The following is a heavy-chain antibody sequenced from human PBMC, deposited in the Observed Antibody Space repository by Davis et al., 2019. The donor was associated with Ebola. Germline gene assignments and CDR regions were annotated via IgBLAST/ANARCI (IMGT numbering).Heavy chain of an antibody. CDR2: ISSSSSTI. V-gene: IGHV3-48*04. Sequence: PGGSLRLSCAASGFTFSSYSMNWVRQAPGKGLEWVSYISSSSSTIYYADSVKGRFTISRDNAKNSLYLQMNSLRAEDAAVYYCARGASRTSAYFDYWGQGTLVTVSS. D-gene: IGHD6-6*01. CDR1: GFTFSSYS. CDR3: ARGASRTSAYFDY. J-gene: IGHJ4*02.